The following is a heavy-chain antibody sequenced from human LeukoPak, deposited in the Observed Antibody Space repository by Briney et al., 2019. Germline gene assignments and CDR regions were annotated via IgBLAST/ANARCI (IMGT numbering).Heavy chain of an antibody. CDR3: ARVLGYDSSGYYRGYFDY. D-gene: IGHD3-22*01. CDR2: IYSAGTT. J-gene: IGHJ4*02. CDR1: GFTFSTYA. V-gene: IGHV3-53*04. Sequence: PGGSLRLSCAASGFTFSTYAMSWVRQAPGKGLEWVSVIYSAGTTYYADSVKGRFTISRQNPENTLFLQMNSLRPEDTAVYYCARVLGYDSSGYYRGYFDYWGQGTLVTVSS.